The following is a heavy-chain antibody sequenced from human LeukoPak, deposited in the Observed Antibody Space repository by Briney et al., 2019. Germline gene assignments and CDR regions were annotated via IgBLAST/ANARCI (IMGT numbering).Heavy chain of an antibody. CDR2: INPNSGVS. CDR3: ARGGNWKEKAFDI. J-gene: IGHJ3*02. D-gene: IGHD1-20*01. CDR1: GYSFTVYY. Sequence: ASVKVSFKSSGYSFTVYYMQWVRQAPGQGREWMGWINPNSGVSNYSQKVQGRGTLTTDTSISTAYMELSRLRSDDTAVYYCARGGNWKEKAFDISGQGTMLTVSS. V-gene: IGHV1-2*02.